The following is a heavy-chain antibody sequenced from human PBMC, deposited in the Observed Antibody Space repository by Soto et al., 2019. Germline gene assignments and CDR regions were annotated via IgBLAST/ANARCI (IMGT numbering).Heavy chain of an antibody. V-gene: IGHV1-2*04. CDR2: INPNSGGT. CDR3: AIAVAGKGYNWFDP. CDR1: GYTFTGYY. Sequence: GASVKVSCKASGYTFTGYYMHWVRQAPGQGLEWMGWINPNSGGTNYAQKFQGWVTMTRDTSISTAYVELSRLRSDDTAVYYCAIAVAGKGYNWFDPWGQGTLVTVSS. J-gene: IGHJ5*02. D-gene: IGHD6-19*01.